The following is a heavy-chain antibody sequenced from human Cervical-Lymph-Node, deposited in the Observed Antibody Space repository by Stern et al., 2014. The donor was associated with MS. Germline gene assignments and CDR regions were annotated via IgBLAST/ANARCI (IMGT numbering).Heavy chain of an antibody. Sequence: QLGESGPEVKKPGTSVKVSCKASGFTFTSSAVQWVRQARGQRLEWIGWIVVGSGNTNYAQKFQERVTITRDMSTSTAYMELSSLRSEDTAVYYCAAEKDYYYGMDVWGQGTTVTVSS. CDR3: AAEKDYYYGMDV. V-gene: IGHV1-58*01. J-gene: IGHJ6*02. CDR1: GFTFTSSA. CDR2: IVVGSGNT.